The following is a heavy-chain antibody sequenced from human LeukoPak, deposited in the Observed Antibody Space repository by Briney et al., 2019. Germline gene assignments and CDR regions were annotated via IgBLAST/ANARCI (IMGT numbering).Heavy chain of an antibody. V-gene: IGHV4-59*01. J-gene: IGHJ4*02. CDR3: ARDQGTYCSGTSCYGGGFDY. Sequence: PSETLSLTCAVSGGSISSYYWSWIRQPPGKGLEWIGYIYYSGSTNYNPSPKSRVTISVDTSKNQFTLKLSSVTAADTAVYYCARDQGTYCSGTSCYGGGFDYWGQGTLVTVSS. CDR2: IYYSGST. CDR1: GGSISSYY. D-gene: IGHD2-2*01.